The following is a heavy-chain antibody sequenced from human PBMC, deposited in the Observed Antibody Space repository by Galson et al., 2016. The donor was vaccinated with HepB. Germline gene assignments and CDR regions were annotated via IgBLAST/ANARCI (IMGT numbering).Heavy chain of an antibody. D-gene: IGHD3-10*01. Sequence: PALVKPTQTLTLTCTFSGFSLGPSDVGVGWIRQPPGRALEWLALIYWDDDKRYSPSLKSRLIITKDTSKNQVVPTMTNVDPADTATYFCAHRRSNNFGSGSYDFWGQAPLVTVSS. CDR1: GFSLGPSDVG. J-gene: IGHJ4*02. V-gene: IGHV2-5*02. CDR2: IYWDDDK. CDR3: AHRRSNNFGSGSYDF.